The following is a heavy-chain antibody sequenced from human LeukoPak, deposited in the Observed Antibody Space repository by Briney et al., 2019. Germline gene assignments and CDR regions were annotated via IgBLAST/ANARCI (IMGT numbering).Heavy chain of an antibody. Sequence: SETLSLTCTVSGGSISSYYWSWIRQPPGKGLEWIGYIYYNGSTNYNPSLKSRVTISVDTSKNQFSLKLSSVTAADTAVYYCARLITIFGVVIYYFDYWGQGTLVTVSS. CDR3: ARLITIFGVVIYYFDY. V-gene: IGHV4-59*01. J-gene: IGHJ4*02. CDR2: IYYNGST. CDR1: GGSISSYY. D-gene: IGHD3-3*01.